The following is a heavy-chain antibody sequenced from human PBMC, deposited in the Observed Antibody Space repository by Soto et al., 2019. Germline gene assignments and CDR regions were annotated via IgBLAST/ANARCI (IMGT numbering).Heavy chain of an antibody. Sequence: XXTLSLPCTVSGGSISSYYWSWIPQPPGKGLEWIGYIYYSGSTNYNPSLKSRVTISVDTSKNQFSLKLSSVTAADTAMYYCARGLYSSSWYYFDYWGQGTLVTVSS. D-gene: IGHD6-13*01. CDR2: IYYSGST. CDR3: ARGLYSSSWYYFDY. V-gene: IGHV4-59*01. J-gene: IGHJ4*02. CDR1: GGSISSYY.